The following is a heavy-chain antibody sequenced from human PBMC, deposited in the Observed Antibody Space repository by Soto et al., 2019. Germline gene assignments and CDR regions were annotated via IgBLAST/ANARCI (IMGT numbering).Heavy chain of an antibody. CDR3: ARVSPQLVSREFDY. V-gene: IGHV1-18*01. D-gene: IGHD6-13*01. CDR1: GYTFSSYG. Sequence: QVQLVQSGVEVKKPGASVKVSCKASGYTFSSYGISWVRQGPGQGLEWMGWISVYNGNTNYAQKLQGRVTMTTDISTSTAYMELRSLRSDDTAVYYCARVSPQLVSREFDYWGQGTLVTVSS. CDR2: ISVYNGNT. J-gene: IGHJ4*02.